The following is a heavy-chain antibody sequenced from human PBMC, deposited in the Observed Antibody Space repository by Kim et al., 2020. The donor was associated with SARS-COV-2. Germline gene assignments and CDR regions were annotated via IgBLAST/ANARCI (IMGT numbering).Heavy chain of an antibody. CDR1: GYTFTGYY. CDR3: ARAFGGGNWATAY. D-gene: IGHD1-1*01. J-gene: IGHJ4*02. CDR2: INPNSGGT. Sequence: ASVKVSCKASGYTFTGYYMHWVRQVPGQGLEWMGWINPNSGGTNYAQKFQGRVTMTRGTSITTVYMELSRLRSDDTAVYYCARAFGGGNWATAYWGQGTLVTVSS. V-gene: IGHV1-2*02.